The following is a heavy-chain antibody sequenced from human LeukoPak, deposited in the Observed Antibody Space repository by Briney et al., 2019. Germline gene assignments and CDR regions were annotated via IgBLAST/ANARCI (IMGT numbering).Heavy chain of an antibody. Sequence: SETLSLTCTVSGGSISSSSYYWDWIRQPPGKGLEWIGNIYYSGSTYYNPSLKSRVSISVDTSKNQFSLKMSSVTAADTAIYYCARPNYGDYIFGFDYWGQGILVTVSS. V-gene: IGHV4-39*01. CDR3: ARPNYGDYIFGFDY. CDR2: IYYSGST. CDR1: GGSISSSSYY. J-gene: IGHJ4*02. D-gene: IGHD4-17*01.